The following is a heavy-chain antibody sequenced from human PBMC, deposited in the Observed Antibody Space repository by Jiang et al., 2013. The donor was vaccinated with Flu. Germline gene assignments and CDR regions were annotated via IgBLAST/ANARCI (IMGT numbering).Heavy chain of an antibody. CDR2: ISLSGGRA. CDR3: DGKEGATSDSRFDP. Sequence: VQLLESGGDLVQPGGSLRLSCTASGFTFSSSAMAWVRQAPGKGPEWVSSISLSGGRAYYADSVKGRFTISRDNSMNTLFLQMTSLRAEDTAIYYCDGKEGATSDSRFDPVGPGNPGHRLL. V-gene: IGHV3-23*01. J-gene: IGHJ5*02. D-gene: IGHD5-12*01. CDR1: GFTFSSSA.